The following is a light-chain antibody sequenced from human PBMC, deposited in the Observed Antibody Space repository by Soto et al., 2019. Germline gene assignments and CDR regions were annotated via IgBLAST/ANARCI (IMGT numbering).Light chain of an antibody. V-gene: IGLV2-23*01. CDR3: CSYAGSSPSHVV. CDR1: SSDVGSYNL. Sequence: QPVLTQPASVSGSPGQSITISCTGTSSDVGSYNLVSWYQQHPGKAPKLMIYEGSKRPSGVSNRFSGSKSGNTASLTISGLQAEDEADYYCCSYAGSSPSHVVFGGGTKLTVL. J-gene: IGLJ2*01. CDR2: EGS.